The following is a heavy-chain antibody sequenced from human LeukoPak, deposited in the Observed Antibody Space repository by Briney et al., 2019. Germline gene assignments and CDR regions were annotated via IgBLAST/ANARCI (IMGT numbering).Heavy chain of an antibody. CDR3: ARADCSGGSCYAFDI. CDR2: IYYSGST. J-gene: IGHJ3*02. CDR1: GGSISSYY. D-gene: IGHD2-15*01. Sequence: SETLSLTCTVSGGSISSYYWSWIRQPPGKGLEWIGYIYYSGSTNYNPSLKSRVTMSVDTSKNQFSLRLSSVTAADTAVYYCARADCSGGSCYAFDIWGQGTMVTVSS. V-gene: IGHV4-59*01.